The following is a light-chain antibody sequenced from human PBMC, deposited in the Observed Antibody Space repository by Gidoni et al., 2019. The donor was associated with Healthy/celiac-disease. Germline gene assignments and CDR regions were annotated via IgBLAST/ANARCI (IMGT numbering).Light chain of an antibody. Sequence: DIVMTQSPDYLAVSLGEMATINCKSSQSVLYSTNNKNYLAWYQQKPGPPPKLLIYWAATRESGVPDRFSGSGSGTDFTLSISSLQAEDVAVYYCQQYYSTLLTFXGXTKVEIK. J-gene: IGKJ4*01. CDR3: QQYYSTLLT. CDR1: QSVLYSTNNKNY. V-gene: IGKV4-1*01. CDR2: WAA.